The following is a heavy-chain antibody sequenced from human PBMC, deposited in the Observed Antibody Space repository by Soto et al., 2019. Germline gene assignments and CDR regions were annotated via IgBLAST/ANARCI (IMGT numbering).Heavy chain of an antibody. D-gene: IGHD3-10*01. CDR3: ARDQERYYYGSGSYRSYGMDV. Sequence: SVKVSCKASGGTFSSYATSWVRQAPGQGLEWMGGIIPIFGTANYAQKFQGRVTITADESTSTAYMELSSLRSEDTAVYYCARDQERYYYGSGSYRSYGMDVWGQGTTVTVSS. V-gene: IGHV1-69*13. CDR1: GGTFSSYA. J-gene: IGHJ6*02. CDR2: IIPIFGTA.